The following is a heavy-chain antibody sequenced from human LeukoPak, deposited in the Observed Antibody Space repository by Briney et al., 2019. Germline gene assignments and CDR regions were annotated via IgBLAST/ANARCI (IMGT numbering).Heavy chain of an antibody. CDR2: ISSSGSTI. CDR1: GFTFSSYE. D-gene: IGHD3-10*01. J-gene: IGHJ4*02. V-gene: IGHV3-48*03. CDR3: ARAFFSGSGSYSVSYFDY. Sequence: GGSLRLSCAASGFTFSSYEMNWVRQAPGKGLEWVSYISSSGSTIYYADSVKGRFTISRDNAKNSLYLQMNSLRAEDTAVYYCARAFFSGSGSYSVSYFDYWGQGTLVTVSS.